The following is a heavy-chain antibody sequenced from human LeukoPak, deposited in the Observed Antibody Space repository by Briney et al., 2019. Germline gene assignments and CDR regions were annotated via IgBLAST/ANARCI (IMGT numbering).Heavy chain of an antibody. CDR3: ARDSSGYPGY. V-gene: IGHV3-30*19. CDR1: GFIFSNYG. Sequence: PGRSLRLSCAASGFIFSNYGMHWVRQAPGKGLEWVAVISYDGSNKYYADSVKGRFTISRDNSKNTLYLQMNSLRAEDTAVYYCARDSSGYPGYWGQGTLVTVSS. J-gene: IGHJ4*02. CDR2: ISYDGSNK. D-gene: IGHD3-22*01.